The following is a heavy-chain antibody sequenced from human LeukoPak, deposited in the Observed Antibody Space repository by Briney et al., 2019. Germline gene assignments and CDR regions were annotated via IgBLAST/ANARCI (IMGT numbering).Heavy chain of an antibody. J-gene: IGHJ5*02. CDR2: ISWNSGSI. CDR3: AKGGVGWFDP. V-gene: IGHV3-9*01. Sequence: QPGGSLRLSCAASGFTFDDYAMLWVRQAPGKGLEWVSGISWNSGSIGYADSVKGRFTISRDNAKNSLYLQMNSLRAEDTALYYCAKGGVGWFDPWGQGTLVTVSP. CDR1: GFTFDDYA. D-gene: IGHD3-16*01.